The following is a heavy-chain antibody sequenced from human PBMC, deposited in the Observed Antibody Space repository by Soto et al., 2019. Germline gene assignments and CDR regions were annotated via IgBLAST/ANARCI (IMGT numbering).Heavy chain of an antibody. V-gene: IGHV3-23*01. CDR2: NSGSGGST. D-gene: IGHD3-3*01. CDR3: ANLGLRFLEWRNNY. J-gene: IGHJ4*02. Sequence: GGSLRLSCAASGLTFSSYAMSWVRQAPGKGLEWVSANSGSGGSTYYADSVKGRFTISRDNSKNTLYLQMNSLRAEDTAVYYCANLGLRFLEWRNNYWGQGTLVTVSS. CDR1: GLTFSSYA.